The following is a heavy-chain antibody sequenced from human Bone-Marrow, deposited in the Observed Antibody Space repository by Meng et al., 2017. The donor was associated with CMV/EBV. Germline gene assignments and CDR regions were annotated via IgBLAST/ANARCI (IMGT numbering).Heavy chain of an antibody. V-gene: IGHV3-30*02. CDR1: GYTFTGYY. CDR3: AKARAVGWVSSGWYFGWFDS. CDR2: IRYDGSDE. D-gene: IGHD6-19*01. J-gene: IGHJ5*01. Sequence: SCKASGYTFTGYYMHWVRQSPDKGLEWVAFIRYDGSDEYYVDSLKGRFTISRDNSKDSLYLSMNSLRPDDTAIYYCAKARAVGWVSSGWYFGWFDSWGQGTLVTVSS.